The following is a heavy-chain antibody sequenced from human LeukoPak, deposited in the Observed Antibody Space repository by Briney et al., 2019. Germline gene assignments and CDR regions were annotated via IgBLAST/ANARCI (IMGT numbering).Heavy chain of an antibody. J-gene: IGHJ5*02. Sequence: PGRSLRLSCVVSGFTFNSYGMHWGRQAPGKGLEWVAVIWYEGRNKKYADSVKGRFTVPRDNAKNTLNLQMNSLRVEDTAAYYCAKDRGYCGVGSTDNWFDRWGQGTLVTVSS. D-gene: IGHD3-10*01. CDR2: IWYEGRNK. CDR3: AKDRGYCGVGSTDNWFDR. CDR1: GFTFNSYG. V-gene: IGHV3-33*06.